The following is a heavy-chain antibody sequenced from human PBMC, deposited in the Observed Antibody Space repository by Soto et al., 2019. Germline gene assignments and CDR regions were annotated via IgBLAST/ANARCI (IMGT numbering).Heavy chain of an antibody. V-gene: IGHV3-30*03. CDR2: ISYDGNNK. Sequence: PGGSLRLSCAAYEFIFSTYDMHWVRQAPGKGLEWVASISYDGNNKYYGDSVKGRFTISRDNSKNTVFLQMNSLRAEDTAVYYCATRSYFDYWGQGTLVTVSS. CDR3: ATRSYFDY. CDR1: EFIFSTYD. J-gene: IGHJ4*02.